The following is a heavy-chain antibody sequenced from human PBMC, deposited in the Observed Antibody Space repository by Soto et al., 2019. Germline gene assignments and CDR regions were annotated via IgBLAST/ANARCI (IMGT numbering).Heavy chain of an antibody. CDR1: GFTFSSYG. J-gene: IGHJ4*02. D-gene: IGHD6-13*01. CDR2: IWYDGSNK. V-gene: IGHV3-33*01. Sequence: GGSLRLSCAASGFTFSSYGMHWVRQAPGKGLEWVAVIWYDGSNKYYADSVKGRFTISRDNSKNTLYLQMNSLRAEDTAVYYCARAVLSAAGTRPLYYFDYWGQGTLVTVSS. CDR3: ARAVLSAAGTRPLYYFDY.